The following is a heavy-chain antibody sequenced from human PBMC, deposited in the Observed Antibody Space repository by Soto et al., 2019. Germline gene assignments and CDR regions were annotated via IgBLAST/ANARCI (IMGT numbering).Heavy chain of an antibody. CDR2: ISYDGSIK. CDR1: GFTFNSYG. V-gene: IGHV3-30*18. Sequence: QVQLVESGGGVVQPEKSLRLSCAACGFTFNSYGMHWVRQAPGKGLEWVAVISYDGSIKYYADSVKGRFTISRDNSKNTLYLQMNSLRADDMAVYYCANTYCSGGSCYPFYFDYWGQGTLVTVSS. J-gene: IGHJ4*02. D-gene: IGHD2-15*01. CDR3: ANTYCSGGSCYPFYFDY.